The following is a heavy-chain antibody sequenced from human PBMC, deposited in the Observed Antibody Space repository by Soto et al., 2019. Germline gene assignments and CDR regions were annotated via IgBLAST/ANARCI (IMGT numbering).Heavy chain of an antibody. CDR1: GYDFTTYG. CDR3: ARGRYGDY. Sequence: QVHLVQSGAEVKNPGASVKVSCKGSGYDFTTYGITWVRQAPGQGLEWVAWISAPNGNTNYAPKLQGRITVTRDTSTSTAYIELRSLRSDDTAVYYCARGRYGDYWGQGALVTVSS. J-gene: IGHJ4*02. D-gene: IGHD1-1*01. CDR2: ISAPNGNT. V-gene: IGHV1-18*01.